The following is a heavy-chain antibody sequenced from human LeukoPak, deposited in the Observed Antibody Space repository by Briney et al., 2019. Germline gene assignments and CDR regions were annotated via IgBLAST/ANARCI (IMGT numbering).Heavy chain of an antibody. CDR2: IYPGDSDT. CDR1: GYSFTSYW. V-gene: IGHV5-51*01. CDR3: ARQGTGYCSGGSCKAWFDP. J-gene: IGHJ5*02. D-gene: IGHD2-15*01. Sequence: GESLKISCKGSGYSFTSYWIGWVRQMPGKGLEWMGIIYPGDSDTRYSPSFQGQVTISADKSISTAYLQWSSLKASDTAMYYCARQGTGYCSGGSCKAWFDPWGQGTLVTVSS.